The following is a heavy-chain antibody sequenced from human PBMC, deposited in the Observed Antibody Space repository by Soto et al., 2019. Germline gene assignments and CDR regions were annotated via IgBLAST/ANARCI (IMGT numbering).Heavy chain of an antibody. CDR2: MNPNSGNT. Sequence: ASVKVSCKASGYTFTSYDINWVRQATGQGLEWMGWMNPNSGNTGYAQKFQGRVTMTRNTSISTAYMELSSLRSEDTAVYYCARAAGRNYDILTGYYSNYYYYMDVWGRGTTVTVSS. CDR1: GYTFTSYD. D-gene: IGHD3-9*01. CDR3: ARAAGRNYDILTGYYSNYYYYMDV. J-gene: IGHJ6*03. V-gene: IGHV1-8*01.